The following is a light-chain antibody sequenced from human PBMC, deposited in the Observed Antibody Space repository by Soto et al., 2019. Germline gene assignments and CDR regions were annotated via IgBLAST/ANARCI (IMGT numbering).Light chain of an antibody. J-gene: IGKJ2*01. V-gene: IGKV1-27*01. CDR1: QGITDY. Sequence: DIQMIQSPSSLSASVGDRVTITCRASQGITDYLAWYQQKPGKVPKLLIYAASTLQSGVPSRFSGSGSGTDFTLTISSLQPEDVATYYCQKYNSAPYTFGQETKLEIK. CDR2: AAS. CDR3: QKYNSAPYT.